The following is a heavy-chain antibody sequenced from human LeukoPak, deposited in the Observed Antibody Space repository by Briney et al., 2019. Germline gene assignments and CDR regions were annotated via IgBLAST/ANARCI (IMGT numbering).Heavy chain of an antibody. CDR3: ARGGIQLWTYYFDY. V-gene: IGHV4-31*03. CDR2: FYYTGST. CDR1: GGSISNGGYY. Sequence: SQTLSLTCTVSGGSISNGGYYWSWIRQHPGKGLEWIGYFYYTGSTFYNPSLESRVTISIDTSKNQFSLKLSSVTAADTAVYFCARGGIQLWTYYFDYWGQGTLVTVSS. J-gene: IGHJ4*02. D-gene: IGHD5-18*01.